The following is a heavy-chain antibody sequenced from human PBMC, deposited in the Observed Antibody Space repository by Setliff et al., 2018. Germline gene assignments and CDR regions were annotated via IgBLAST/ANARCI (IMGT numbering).Heavy chain of an antibody. Sequence: LRRPLSLTCAVSSGSISYNNWWTWVRQPPGKGLEWIGEIYHTESTNYNPSLKSRVTISLDKSKNQFSLELSSVTAADTAVYYCARDDTYDFWGGHGHLDSQGQGILVTVSS. J-gene: IGHJ4*02. D-gene: IGHD3-3*01. CDR3: ARDDTYDFWGGHGHLDS. CDR1: SGSISYNNW. CDR2: IYHTEST. V-gene: IGHV4-4*02.